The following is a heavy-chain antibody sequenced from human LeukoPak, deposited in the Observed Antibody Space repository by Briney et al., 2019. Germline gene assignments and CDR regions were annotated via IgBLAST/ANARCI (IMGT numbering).Heavy chain of an antibody. CDR3: ARGIAARYWYFDL. CDR2: IYYSGST. CDR1: GGSISSYY. D-gene: IGHD6-13*01. J-gene: IGHJ2*01. V-gene: IGHV4-59*01. Sequence: SETLSLTCTVSGGSISSYYWSWIRQPPGKGLEWIGYIYYSGSTNYNPSLKSQVTISVDTSKNQFSLKLSSVTAADTAVYYCARGIAARYWYFDLWGRGTLVTVSS.